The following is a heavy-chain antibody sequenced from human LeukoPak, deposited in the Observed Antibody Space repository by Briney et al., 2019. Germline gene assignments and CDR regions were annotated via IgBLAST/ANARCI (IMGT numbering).Heavy chain of an antibody. CDR1: GGSFSGYY. J-gene: IGHJ4*02. CDR3: ARAIWFGEFRY. Sequence: PSETLSLTCAVYGGSFSGYYWSWIRQPPGKGLEWIGEINHGGSTNYNPSLKSRVTISVDTSKNQFSLKLSSVTAADTAVYYCARAIWFGEFRYWGQGTLVTVSS. CDR2: INHGGST. D-gene: IGHD3-10*01. V-gene: IGHV4-34*01.